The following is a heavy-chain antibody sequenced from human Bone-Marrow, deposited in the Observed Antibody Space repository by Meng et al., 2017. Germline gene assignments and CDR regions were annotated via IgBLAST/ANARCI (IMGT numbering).Heavy chain of an antibody. V-gene: IGHV3-21*01. Sequence: GESLKISCVASGFTFSSYSMNWVRQAPGKGLEWVSSISSSSSYIYYADSVKGRFTISRDNAKNSLYLQMNSLRAEDTAVYYCARMGFGELLSPYGMDVWGQGTMVTVSS. CDR1: GFTFSSYS. D-gene: IGHD3-10*01. CDR3: ARMGFGELLSPYGMDV. J-gene: IGHJ6*02. CDR2: ISSSSSYI.